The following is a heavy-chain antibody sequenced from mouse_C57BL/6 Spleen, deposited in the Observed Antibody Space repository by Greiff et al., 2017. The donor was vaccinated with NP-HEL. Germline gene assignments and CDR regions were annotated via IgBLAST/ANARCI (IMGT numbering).Heavy chain of an antibody. CDR2: IDPSDSYT. Sequence: QVQLQQPGAELVKPGASVKLSCKASGYTFTSYWMQWVKQRPGQGLEWIGEIDPSDSYTNYNQKFKGKATLTVDTSSSTAYMQLSSLTSEDSAVYYCARRGVYYPYYFDYWGQGTTLTVSS. D-gene: IGHD1-1*01. CDR1: GYTFTSYW. V-gene: IGHV1-50*01. CDR3: ARRGVYYPYYFDY. J-gene: IGHJ2*01.